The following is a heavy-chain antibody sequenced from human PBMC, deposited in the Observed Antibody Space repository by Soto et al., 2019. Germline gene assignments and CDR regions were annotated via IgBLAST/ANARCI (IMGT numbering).Heavy chain of an antibody. V-gene: IGHV4-30-2*01. CDR3: ARGFYDTSGYPNGFYFDY. J-gene: IGHJ4*02. Sequence: SETLSLTCGVSGGSISSGGYSWSWIRQPPGKGLEWIGYIFQSGSTHYNPSLKSRVTISVDRSKNQFSLNLRSVTAADTAVYFCARGFYDTSGYPNGFYFDYWGQGTLVTVSS. D-gene: IGHD3-22*01. CDR2: IFQSGST. CDR1: GGSISSGGYS.